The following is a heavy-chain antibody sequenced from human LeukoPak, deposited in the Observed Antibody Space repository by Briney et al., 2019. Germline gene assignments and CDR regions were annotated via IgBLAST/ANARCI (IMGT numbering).Heavy chain of an antibody. J-gene: IGHJ4*02. D-gene: IGHD1-7*01. Sequence: ASVKVSCKASGYTFTSYYMHWVRQAPGQGLEWMGIINPSGGSTSYAQKFQGRVTMTRDTSTSTVYMELSSLRSEDTVVYYCARDTSTTKNPAGYYFDYWGQGTLVTVSS. V-gene: IGHV1-46*01. CDR2: INPSGGST. CDR3: ARDTSTTKNPAGYYFDY. CDR1: GYTFTSYY.